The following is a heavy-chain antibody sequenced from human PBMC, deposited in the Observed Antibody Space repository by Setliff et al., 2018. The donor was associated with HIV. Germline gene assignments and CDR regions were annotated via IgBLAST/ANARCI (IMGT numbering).Heavy chain of an antibody. CDR3: ARAWAMQQLVPAY. Sequence: PGGSLRLSCAASGFTFSSYWMSWVRQAPGKGLEWVAHLREDGSEKYYVDSVKGRFTISRDNAKSSLYLQMNSLRVEDTAIYYCARAWAMQQLVPAYWGQGTLVTVSS. V-gene: IGHV3-7*01. CDR2: LREDGSEK. CDR1: GFTFSSYW. J-gene: IGHJ4*02. D-gene: IGHD6-6*01.